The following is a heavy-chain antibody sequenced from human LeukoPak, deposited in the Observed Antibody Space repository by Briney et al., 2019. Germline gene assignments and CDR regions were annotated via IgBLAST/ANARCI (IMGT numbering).Heavy chain of an antibody. CDR3: ARAVAARSFYFDY. Sequence: GGSLRLSCAASVFTFSTYWMSWVRQAPGKGLEWVANINQDGSERYLVDSVKGRFTISRDNVKNSLFLQMNSLRAEDPAVYYCARAVAARSFYFDYWGQGTLVTVSS. J-gene: IGHJ4*02. V-gene: IGHV3-7*01. D-gene: IGHD4-23*01. CDR1: VFTFSTYW. CDR2: INQDGSER.